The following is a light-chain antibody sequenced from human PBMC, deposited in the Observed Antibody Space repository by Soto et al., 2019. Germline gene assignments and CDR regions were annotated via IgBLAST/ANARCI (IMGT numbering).Light chain of an antibody. V-gene: IGKV3-20*01. CDR1: QSVSSSY. J-gene: IGKJ2*01. CDR2: GAS. Sequence: EIVLTQSPGTLSLSPGERATLSCRASQSVSSSYLAWYQQRPGQAPRLLIYGASSRATGIPDRFSGTGSGTDFNLTISRLEPEDFAVYYCQQSVRSPYTFGQGTKLEIK. CDR3: QQSVRSPYT.